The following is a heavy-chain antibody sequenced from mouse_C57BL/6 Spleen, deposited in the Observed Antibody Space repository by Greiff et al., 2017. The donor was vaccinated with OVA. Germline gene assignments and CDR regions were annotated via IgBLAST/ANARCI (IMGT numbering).Heavy chain of an antibody. V-gene: IGHV1-18*01. Sequence: VQVQQSGPELVKPGASVKIPCKASGYTFTDYNMDWVKQSHGKSLEWIEAINPNNGGTIYNQKFKGKATLTVDKSSSTAYMELRSLTSEDTAVYYCARGVRFDYWGQGTTLTVSS. CDR1: GYTFTDYN. J-gene: IGHJ2*01. CDR3: ARGVRFDY. CDR2: INPNNGGT.